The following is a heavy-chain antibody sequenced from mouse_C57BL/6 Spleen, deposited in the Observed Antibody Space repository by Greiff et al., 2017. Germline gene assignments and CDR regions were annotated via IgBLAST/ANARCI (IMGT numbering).Heavy chain of an antibody. J-gene: IGHJ2*01. CDR2: INPNNGGT. CDR1: GYTFTDYN. Sequence: VQLQQSGPELVKPGASVKIPCKASGYTFTDYNMDWVKQSHGKSLEWIGDINPNNGGTIYNQKFKGKATLTVDKSSSTAYMEIRSLTSEDTAVYYCARLGDYGAFDYWGQGTTLTVSS. D-gene: IGHD1-1*02. V-gene: IGHV1-18*01. CDR3: ARLGDYGAFDY.